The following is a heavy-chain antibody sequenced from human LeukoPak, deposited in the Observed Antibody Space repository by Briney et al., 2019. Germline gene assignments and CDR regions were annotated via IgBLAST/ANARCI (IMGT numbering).Heavy chain of an antibody. CDR3: ARRRGYCSSTSCYGGHCFCYFDY. V-gene: IGHV4-39*07. CDR1: GRSLSSSSYY. CDR2: ISHSGST. J-gene: IGHJ4*02. Sequence: PSETLSLTCTVSGRSLSSSSYYWSWIRQPPGKGLEWIGEISHSGSTNYNPALKSRVTISVDTSKNQFSLKLSSVTAADTAVYYCARRRGYCSSTSCYGGHCFCYFDYWGQGTLVTVSS. D-gene: IGHD2-2*01.